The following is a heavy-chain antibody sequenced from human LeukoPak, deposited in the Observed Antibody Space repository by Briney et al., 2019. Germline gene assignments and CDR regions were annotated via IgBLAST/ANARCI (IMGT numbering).Heavy chain of an antibody. CDR1: GFTCSSYW. D-gene: IGHD2-15*01. Sequence: GGPLRLSCAASGFTCSSYWMSWVRQAPGKGLEWVANIKQDGSEKYYVDSVKGRFTISRDNAKNSLYLQMNSLRAEDTAVYYCARGPPDCSGGSCSLYYYYGMDVWGQGTTVTVSS. J-gene: IGHJ6*02. CDR2: IKQDGSEK. CDR3: ARGPPDCSGGSCSLYYYYGMDV. V-gene: IGHV3-7*01.